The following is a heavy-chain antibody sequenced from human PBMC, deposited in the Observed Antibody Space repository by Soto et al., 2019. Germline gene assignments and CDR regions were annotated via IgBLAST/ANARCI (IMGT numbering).Heavy chain of an antibody. CDR3: ARSLGGAVPYYYYGMDV. J-gene: IGHJ6*02. V-gene: IGHV3-53*01. CDR2: IYSGGST. Sequence: GGSLRLSCAASGFTVSSNYMSWVRQAPGKGLEWVSVIYSGGSTYYADSVKGRFTISRDNSKNTLYLQMNSLRAEDTAVYYCARSLGGAVPYYYYGMDVWGQGTTVTVSS. D-gene: IGHD3-16*01. CDR1: GFTVSSNY.